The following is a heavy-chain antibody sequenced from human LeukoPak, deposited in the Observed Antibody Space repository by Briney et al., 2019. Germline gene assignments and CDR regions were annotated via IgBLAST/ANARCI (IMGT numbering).Heavy chain of an antibody. CDR2: IGRSDNIR. Sequence: GGSLRLSCAASGFSLSSYEMNWVRQAPGKGLEWISHIGRSDNIRHYADSVKGRFTISRDNSKNTLYLQMNSLRAEDTAVYYCVKLVGVGELFWGHFLEDFWGQGTLVTVSS. CDR3: VKLVGVGELFWGHFLEDF. J-gene: IGHJ4*02. V-gene: IGHV3-48*03. CDR1: GFSLSSYE. D-gene: IGHD3-10*01.